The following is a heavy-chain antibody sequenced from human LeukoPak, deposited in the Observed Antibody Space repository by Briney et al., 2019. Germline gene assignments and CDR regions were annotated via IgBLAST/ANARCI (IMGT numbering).Heavy chain of an antibody. CDR2: INSDGSST. Sequence: GGSLRLSCAAYGFTFSSYSMNWVRQAPGKGLVWVSRINSDGSSTSYADSVKGRFTISRDNAKNTLYLQMNSLRAEDTAVYYCARGYCSSTSCPIFDYWGQGTLVTVSS. CDR1: GFTFSSYS. V-gene: IGHV3-74*01. D-gene: IGHD2-2*01. J-gene: IGHJ4*02. CDR3: ARGYCSSTSCPIFDY.